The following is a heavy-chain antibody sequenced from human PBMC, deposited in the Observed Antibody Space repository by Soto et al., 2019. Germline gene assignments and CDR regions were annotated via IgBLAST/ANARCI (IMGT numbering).Heavy chain of an antibody. Sequence: GGSLRLSCAASGFTFSSYGMHWVRQAPGKGLEWVAVISYDGSNKYYADSVKGRFTISRDNSKNTLYLQMNSLRAEDTAVYYCAKGLYNRGVWGSYRDYFDYWGQGTLVTVSS. CDR1: GFTFSSYG. J-gene: IGHJ4*02. CDR3: AKGLYNRGVWGSYRDYFDY. V-gene: IGHV3-30*18. CDR2: ISYDGSNK. D-gene: IGHD3-16*02.